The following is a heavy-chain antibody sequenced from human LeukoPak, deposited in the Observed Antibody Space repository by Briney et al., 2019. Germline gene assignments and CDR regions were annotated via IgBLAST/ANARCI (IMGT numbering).Heavy chain of an antibody. D-gene: IGHD5-18*01. CDR2: ISYDGSNK. Sequence: GGSLRLSCAASGFTFSSYAMHWVRQAPGKGLEWVAVISYDGSNKYYADSVKGRFTISRDNSKNTLYLQMNSLRAEDTAVYYCASSTVYSPFDYWGQGTLVTVSS. V-gene: IGHV3-30*04. J-gene: IGHJ4*02. CDR3: ASSTVYSPFDY. CDR1: GFTFSSYA.